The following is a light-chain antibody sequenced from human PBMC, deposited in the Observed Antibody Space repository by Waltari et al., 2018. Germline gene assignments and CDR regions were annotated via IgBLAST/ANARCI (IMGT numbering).Light chain of an antibody. J-gene: IGKJ1*01. CDR1: QRVSRS. CDR2: DAS. Sequence: IVLTQSPGPLSLSPGERATFSCRASQRVSRSLAWYQQKPDQAPRLLIYDASTRATGIPDRFSGSGSGTDFSLTISRLEPEDFAVYYCQKYVSLPATFGQGTKVEIK. CDR3: QKYVSLPAT. V-gene: IGKV3-20*01.